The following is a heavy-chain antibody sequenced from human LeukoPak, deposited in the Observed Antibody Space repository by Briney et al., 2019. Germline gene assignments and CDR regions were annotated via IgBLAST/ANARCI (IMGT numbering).Heavy chain of an antibody. Sequence: GGSLRLSCASSGFTFSNFDMNWVGQARGKGVEGVSFISSSGANKYYADSVKGGFTVYRENEKKSLYMQMNSLRTEDTALYYCARARGYSYGILDQWGQGTLVTVSS. V-gene: IGHV3-48*03. CDR2: ISSSGANK. J-gene: IGHJ4*02. CDR3: ARARGYSYGILDQ. D-gene: IGHD5-18*01. CDR1: GFTFSNFD.